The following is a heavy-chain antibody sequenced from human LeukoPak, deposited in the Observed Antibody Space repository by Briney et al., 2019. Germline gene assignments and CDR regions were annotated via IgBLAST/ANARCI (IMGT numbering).Heavy chain of an antibody. D-gene: IGHD3-10*01. CDR1: GGTFSSYA. V-gene: IGHV1-69*13. CDR2: IIPIFGTA. CDR3: ARSRGYYYGSGSYFHFDY. Sequence: ASVKVSCKASGGTFSSYAISWVRQAPGQGLEWMGGIIPIFGTANYAQKFQGRVTITADESTSTAYMELSSLRSEDTAVYYCARSRGYYYGSGSYFHFDYWGQGTLVTVSS. J-gene: IGHJ4*02.